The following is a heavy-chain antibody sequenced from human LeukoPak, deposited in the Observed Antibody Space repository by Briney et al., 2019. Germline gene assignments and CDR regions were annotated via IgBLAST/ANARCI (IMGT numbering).Heavy chain of an antibody. CDR2: IKTDGSEK. CDR1: GFTFSNYW. V-gene: IGHV3-7*01. Sequence: GGSLRLSCEGSGFTFSNYWMGWVRQAPGKGLQWVANIKTDGSEKYYVDSVKGRFTISRDNSKNTLYLQMNSLRAEDTAVYYCAKDSLGLDWYFDLWGRGTLVTVSS. J-gene: IGHJ2*01. D-gene: IGHD3/OR15-3a*01. CDR3: AKDSLGLDWYFDL.